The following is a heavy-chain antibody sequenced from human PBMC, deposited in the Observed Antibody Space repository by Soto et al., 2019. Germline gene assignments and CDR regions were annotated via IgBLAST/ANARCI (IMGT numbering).Heavy chain of an antibody. V-gene: IGHV3-48*03. J-gene: IGHJ4*02. CDR2: ISSSGSTI. D-gene: IGHD3-22*01. CDR3: ARGTYYYDSSGYLYYFDY. Sequence: GGSLSLSCAASGFTFSSYEMNWVRQAPGKGLEWVSYISSSGSTIYYADSVKGRFTISRDNAKNSLYLQMNSLRAEDTAVYYCARGTYYYDSSGYLYYFDYWGQGTLVTLSS. CDR1: GFTFSSYE.